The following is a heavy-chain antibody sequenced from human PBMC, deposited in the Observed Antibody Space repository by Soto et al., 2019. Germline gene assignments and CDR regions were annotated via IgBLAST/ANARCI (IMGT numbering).Heavy chain of an antibody. Sequence: PVGSLRLSCAASGFTFSNAWRNWVRQAQGKELEWVGRIKSKTDGGTTDYAAPVKGRFTISRDDSKNTLYLQMNSLKTEDTAVYYCHRPFRGAEQTSIFGVVMASYYYYGMDVWGQGTTVTVSS. CDR2: IKSKTDGGTT. CDR1: GFTFSNAW. CDR3: HRPFRGAEQTSIFGVVMASYYYYGMDV. D-gene: IGHD3-3*01. J-gene: IGHJ6*02. V-gene: IGHV3-15*07.